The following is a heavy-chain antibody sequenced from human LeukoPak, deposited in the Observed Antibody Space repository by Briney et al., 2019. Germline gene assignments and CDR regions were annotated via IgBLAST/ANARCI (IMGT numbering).Heavy chain of an antibody. J-gene: IGHJ5*02. CDR3: ASNPRQYCSGGSCYSQVWWFDP. CDR1: GGTFSSYA. CDR2: IIPIFGTA. D-gene: IGHD2-15*01. Sequence: SVKVSCKASGGTFSSYAISWVRQAPGQGLEWMGGIIPIFGTANYAQKFQGRVTITADESTSTAYMELSSLRSEDTAVYYCASNPRQYCSGGSCYSQVWWFDPWGQGTLVTVSS. V-gene: IGHV1-69*13.